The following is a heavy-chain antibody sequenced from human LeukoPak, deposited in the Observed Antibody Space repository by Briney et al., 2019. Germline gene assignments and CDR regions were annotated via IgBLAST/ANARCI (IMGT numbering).Heavy chain of an antibody. CDR3: AREVVPAALPSPDAFDI. V-gene: IGHV3-11*01. CDR2: ISSSGSTI. CDR1: GFTFSDYY. Sequence: GGSLRLSCAASGFTFSDYYMSWIRQAPGKGLEWVSYISSSGSTIYYADSVKGRFTISRDNAKNSLYLQINSLRAEDTAVYYCAREVVPAALPSPDAFDIWGQGTMVTVS. D-gene: IGHD2-2*01. J-gene: IGHJ3*02.